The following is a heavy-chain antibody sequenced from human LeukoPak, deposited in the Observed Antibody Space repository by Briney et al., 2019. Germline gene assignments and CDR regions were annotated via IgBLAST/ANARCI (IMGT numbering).Heavy chain of an antibody. CDR3: AKSAGVATIYFDS. CDR2: IGSDGDR. J-gene: IGHJ4*02. V-gene: IGHV3-23*01. D-gene: IGHD5-12*01. Sequence: PGGSLRLSCTASGFDFSSYAMAWVRQAPGKGREGVAAIGSDGDRVHEDSVKGRFTISRDNSKSTLYLQMDNLRAEDTAVYFCAKSAGVATIYFDSWGQGALVTVSS. CDR1: GFDFSSYA.